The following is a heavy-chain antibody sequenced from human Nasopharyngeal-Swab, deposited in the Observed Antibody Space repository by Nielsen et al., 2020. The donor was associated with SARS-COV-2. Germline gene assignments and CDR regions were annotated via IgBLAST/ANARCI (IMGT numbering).Heavy chain of an antibody. J-gene: IGHJ4*02. D-gene: IGHD3-10*01. Sequence: GESLKISCKGSGYSFTSYWIGWVRQMPGKGLEWMGIIYPGDSDTRYSPSFQGQVTISADKSISTAYLQWSSLKASDTAMYYCAGTDGSGSYYISYFDYWGQGTLVTVSS. CDR3: AGTDGSGSYYISYFDY. CDR1: GYSFTSYW. CDR2: IYPGDSDT. V-gene: IGHV5-51*01.